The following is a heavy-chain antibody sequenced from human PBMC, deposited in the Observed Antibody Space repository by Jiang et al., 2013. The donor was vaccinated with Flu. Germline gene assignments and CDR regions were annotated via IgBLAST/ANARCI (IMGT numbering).Heavy chain of an antibody. CDR2: MNPNSGNT. V-gene: IGHV1-8*01. D-gene: IGHD5-12*01. Sequence: SGAEVKKPGASVKVSCKASGYTFTSYDINWVRQATGQGLEWMGWMNPNSGNTGYAQKFQGRVTMTRNTSISTAYMELSSLRSEDTAVYYCAVSGYDFALYYYYGMDVWGQGTTVTVSS. J-gene: IGHJ6*02. CDR3: AVSGYDFALYYYYGMDV. CDR1: GYTFTSYD.